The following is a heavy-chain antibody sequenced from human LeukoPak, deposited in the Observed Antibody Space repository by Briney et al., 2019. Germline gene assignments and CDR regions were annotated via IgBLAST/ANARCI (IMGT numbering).Heavy chain of an antibody. V-gene: IGHV3-48*02. CDR1: GFTFSSYS. Sequence: GGSLRLSCAASGFTFSSYSMNWVRQAPGKGLEWVSYISSSSSTIYYADSVNGRFTISSDNANNSLYLQMNSLRDKDTPGYYCPRRFGDFWSGYYVDYWGQGALVTVSS. CDR2: ISSSSSTI. J-gene: IGHJ4*02. CDR3: PRRFGDFWSGYYVDY. D-gene: IGHD3-3*01.